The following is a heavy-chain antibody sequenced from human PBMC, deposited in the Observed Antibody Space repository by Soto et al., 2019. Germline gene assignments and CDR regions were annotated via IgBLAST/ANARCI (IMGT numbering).Heavy chain of an antibody. CDR1: GGSFSGYY. D-gene: IGHD3-3*01. V-gene: IGHV4-34*01. Sequence: SETLSLTCAVYGGSFSGYYWSWIRQPPGKGLEWIGEINHSGSTNYNPSLKSRVTISVDTSKNQFSLKLSSVTAADTAVYYCASSAVNYDFWSGYPYFDYWGQGTLVTVSS. CDR2: INHSGST. J-gene: IGHJ4*02. CDR3: ASSAVNYDFWSGYPYFDY.